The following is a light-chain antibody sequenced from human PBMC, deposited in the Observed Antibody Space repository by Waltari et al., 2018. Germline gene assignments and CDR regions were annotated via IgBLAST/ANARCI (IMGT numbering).Light chain of an antibody. CDR3: CSYAGSAIWV. V-gene: IGLV2-23*01. CDR2: EDN. Sequence: QSALTQPASVFGSPGQSITIPCTGTSSAVRSYNLVSWYQQHPGKAPKLMIYEDNKRPSGVSNRFSGSKSGNTASLTISGLQAEDEADYYCCSYAGSAIWVFGGGTKLTVL. CDR1: SSAVRSYNL. J-gene: IGLJ3*02.